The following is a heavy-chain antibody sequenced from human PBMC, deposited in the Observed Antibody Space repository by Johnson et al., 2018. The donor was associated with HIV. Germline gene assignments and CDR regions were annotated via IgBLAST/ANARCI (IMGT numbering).Heavy chain of an antibody. Sequence: VLLVESGGGVVQPGRSLRLSCAASGFTFSSYDMHWVRQATGKGLEWVSAIGTAGDTYYPGSVKGRFTISRENAKNSLYLQMNSLRAEDTAVYYCARDSPRIVGVPDAFDIWGQGTMVTVSS. CDR3: ARDSPRIVGVPDAFDI. J-gene: IGHJ3*02. D-gene: IGHD1-26*01. CDR2: IGTAGDT. CDR1: GFTFSSYD. V-gene: IGHV3-13*01.